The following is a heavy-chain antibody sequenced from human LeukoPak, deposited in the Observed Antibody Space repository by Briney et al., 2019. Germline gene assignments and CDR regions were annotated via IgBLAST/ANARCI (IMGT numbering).Heavy chain of an antibody. D-gene: IGHD3-22*01. CDR1: GFTFDDYA. V-gene: IGHV3-9*01. J-gene: IGHJ4*02. CDR2: ISWNSGSI. CDR3: AKDSQYYDSSGSLHHDY. Sequence: GRSLRLSCAASGFTFDDYAMHWVRQAPGKGLEWVSGISWNSGSIGYADSVKGRFTISRDNSKNTVYLQMNSLRAEDTAVYYCAKDSQYYDSSGSLHHDYWGQGTLVTVSS.